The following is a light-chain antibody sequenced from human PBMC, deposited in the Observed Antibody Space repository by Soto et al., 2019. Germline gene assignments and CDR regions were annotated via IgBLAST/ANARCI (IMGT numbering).Light chain of an antibody. CDR2: DDD. CDR3: GSWDSSLSAYV. CDR1: RSNIVGSA. Sequence: QASLAQPPSGSASPGQRFTISCSGSRSNIVGSALSWYQQLPGTAPKLLIYDDDKRPSGIPDRFSGSKSGTSATLGITGFQIGDEADYYCGSWDSSLSAYVFGTGTKVTV. J-gene: IGLJ1*01. V-gene: IGLV1-51*01.